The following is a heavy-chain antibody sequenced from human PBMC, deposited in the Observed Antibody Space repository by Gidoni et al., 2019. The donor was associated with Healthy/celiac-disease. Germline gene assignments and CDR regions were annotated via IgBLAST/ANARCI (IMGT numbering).Heavy chain of an antibody. J-gene: IGHJ6*03. CDR2: IYYSGST. D-gene: IGHD1-26*01. Sequence: QVQLQESGPGLVKPSETLSLTCPVSGCSIRSYYWSRIRQPPGKGLEWIGYIYYSGSTNYNPSLKSRVTISVDTSKNQFSLKLSSVTAADTAVYYCARAVGATYYYYMDVWGKGTTVTVSS. V-gene: IGHV4-59*01. CDR3: ARAVGATYYYYMDV. CDR1: GCSIRSYY.